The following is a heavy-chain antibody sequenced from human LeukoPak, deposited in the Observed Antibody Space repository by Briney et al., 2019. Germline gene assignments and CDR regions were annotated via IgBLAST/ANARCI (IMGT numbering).Heavy chain of an antibody. CDR2: INPNSGGT. D-gene: IGHD5-18*01. V-gene: IGHV1-2*02. CDR3: ARDTAMVTFDY. J-gene: IGHJ4*02. Sequence: GSVKISCKASGHTFTGYYMHWVRRAPGQGLEWMGWINPNSGGTNHAQKFQGRVTMTRDTSISTAYMELSRLRSDDTAVYYCARDTAMVTFDYWGQGTLVTVSS. CDR1: GHTFTGYY.